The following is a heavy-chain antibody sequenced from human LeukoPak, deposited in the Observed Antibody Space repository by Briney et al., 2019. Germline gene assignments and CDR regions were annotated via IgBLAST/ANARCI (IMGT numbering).Heavy chain of an antibody. CDR3: ARARIQLWSNDY. D-gene: IGHD5-18*01. Sequence: GGSLRLSCAASGFTFSNYGMSWVRQAPGKGLEWVSTISDSDDSTYYADSVKGRFTISRDNAKNSLYLQMNSLRAEDTAVYYCARARIQLWSNDYWGQGTLVTVSS. V-gene: IGHV3-23*01. CDR1: GFTFSNYG. J-gene: IGHJ4*02. CDR2: ISDSDDST.